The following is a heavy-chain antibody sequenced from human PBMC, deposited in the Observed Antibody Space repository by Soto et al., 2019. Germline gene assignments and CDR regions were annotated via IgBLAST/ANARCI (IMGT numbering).Heavy chain of an antibody. J-gene: IGHJ6*03. V-gene: IGHV4-59*08. Sequence: SETLSLTCTVSGGSISSYYWSWIRQPPGKGLEWIGYIYYSGSTNYNPSLKSRVTISVDTSKNQFSLKLSSVTAADTAVYYCASGYSSGWSATDYYYYYVDGWGKGTTVTVSS. CDR1: GGSISSYY. CDR2: IYYSGST. CDR3: ASGYSSGWSATDYYYYYVDG. D-gene: IGHD6-19*01.